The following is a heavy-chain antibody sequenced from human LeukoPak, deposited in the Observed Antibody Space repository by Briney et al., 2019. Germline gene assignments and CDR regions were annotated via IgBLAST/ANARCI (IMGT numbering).Heavy chain of an antibody. D-gene: IGHD5-18*01. CDR2: ISYDGSNK. J-gene: IGHJ4*02. Sequence: PGGSLRLSCAASGFTFSSYGMHWVRQAPGKGLEWVAVISYDGSNKYYADSVKGRFTISRDNSKNTLYLQMNSLRAEDTAVYYCAKDGTVMVTGYYFDYWGQGTLVTVSS. CDR1: GFTFSSYG. V-gene: IGHV3-30*18. CDR3: AKDGTVMVTGYYFDY.